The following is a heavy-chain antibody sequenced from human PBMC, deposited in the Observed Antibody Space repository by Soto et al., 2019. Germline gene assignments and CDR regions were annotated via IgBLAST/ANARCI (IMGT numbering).Heavy chain of an antibody. Sequence: EVQLEESGGGLVQPGGSLRLSCAASGFTFSSYSMNWDRQAPGKGLEWVSYISSSSSTIYYADSVKGRFTISRDNAKNSLYLQMNSLRDEDTAVYYCARLGYHDSSGYFDYWGQGTLVTVSS. V-gene: IGHV3-48*02. CDR1: GFTFSSYS. D-gene: IGHD3-22*01. J-gene: IGHJ4*02. CDR2: ISSSSSTI. CDR3: ARLGYHDSSGYFDY.